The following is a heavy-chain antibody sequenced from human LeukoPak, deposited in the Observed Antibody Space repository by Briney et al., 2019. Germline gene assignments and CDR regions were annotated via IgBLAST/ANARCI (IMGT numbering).Heavy chain of an antibody. Sequence: PGGSLRLSCAASGFTFRSYGMHWVRQAPGKGLEWVAVIWYDGTNKYYGDSVEGRFTISRDNSKNTLHLQMNSLRAEDTAVYYCARIDYYDGSGFYRDYWGQGTLVTVSS. CDR1: GFTFRSYG. CDR2: IWYDGTNK. D-gene: IGHD3-22*01. J-gene: IGHJ4*02. CDR3: ARIDYYDGSGFYRDY. V-gene: IGHV3-33*01.